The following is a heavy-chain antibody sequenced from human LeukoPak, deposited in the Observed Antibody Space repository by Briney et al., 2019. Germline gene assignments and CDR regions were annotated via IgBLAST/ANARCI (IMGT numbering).Heavy chain of an antibody. CDR1: GFTFSDHY. CDR2: ISPRGTYI. J-gene: IGHJ3*01. Sequence: GGSLRPSCAASGFTFSDHYVTWIRQSPGRGLEWLSYISPRGTYITYADSVKGRFTISRDDANNLLFLQLNSLRDEDTAMYYCTRDPRIIDVWGQGTRVSVSS. CDR3: TRDPRIIDV. D-gene: IGHD2-15*01. V-gene: IGHV3-11*01.